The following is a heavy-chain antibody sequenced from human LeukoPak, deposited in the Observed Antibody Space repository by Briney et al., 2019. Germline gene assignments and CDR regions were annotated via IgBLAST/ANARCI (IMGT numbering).Heavy chain of an antibody. V-gene: IGHV4-59*01. CDR1: GDSISSYH. D-gene: IGHD3-22*01. Sequence: ASETLSLTCTVSGDSISSYHWSWIRQPPGKGLEWIGYISYSGGPNYNPSHKSRVTISVDTSKNQFSLKLTSVTAADTAVYYCAREYYGSSGYYNDYWGQGALVTVSS. CDR2: ISYSGGP. CDR3: AREYYGSSGYYNDY. J-gene: IGHJ4*02.